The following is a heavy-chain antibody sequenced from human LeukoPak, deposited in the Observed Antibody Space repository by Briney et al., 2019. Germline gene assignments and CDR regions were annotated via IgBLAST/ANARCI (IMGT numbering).Heavy chain of an antibody. CDR1: GFTFSTYS. V-gene: IGHV3-48*04. J-gene: IGHJ4*02. Sequence: GGSLRLSCAASGFTFSTYSMNWVRQAPGKGLEWVSYISSSSSTIYYADSVKGRFTISRDNAKNSLYLQMNSLRAEDTAVYYCARDGYSSSWGYFDYWGQGTLVTVSS. CDR2: ISSSSSTI. CDR3: ARDGYSSSWGYFDY. D-gene: IGHD6-13*01.